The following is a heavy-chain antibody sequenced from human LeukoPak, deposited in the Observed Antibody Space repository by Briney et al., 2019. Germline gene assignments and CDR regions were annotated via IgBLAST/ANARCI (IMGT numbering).Heavy chain of an antibody. J-gene: IGHJ4*02. Sequence: ASVKVSCKASGYTFTGYYMHWVRQAPGQRVEWMGWINPNSGGTNYAQKFKGRVTMTRDTSISTASMELSRLRSDDTAVYYCARARVLSAFGGSYAAFDYWGQGTLVTVSS. CDR2: INPNSGGT. V-gene: IGHV1-2*02. CDR1: GYTFTGYY. CDR3: ARARVLSAFGGSYAAFDY. D-gene: IGHD1-26*01.